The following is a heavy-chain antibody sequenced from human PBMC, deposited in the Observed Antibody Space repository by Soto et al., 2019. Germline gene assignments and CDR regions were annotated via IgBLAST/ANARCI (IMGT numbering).Heavy chain of an antibody. D-gene: IGHD2-15*01. V-gene: IGHV3-23*01. CDR1: AFTCSNYA. Sequence: GGSLILSCVASAFTCSNYAMNWVRQAPGEGPEWVSLISSSGGTTYYADSVKGRFSISRDNSKNTLYLQMNSLRVEDTAIYFCARDIQGRGATSGDDAFDIWGQGTMVTVSS. CDR2: ISSSGGTT. CDR3: ARDIQGRGATSGDDAFDI. J-gene: IGHJ3*02.